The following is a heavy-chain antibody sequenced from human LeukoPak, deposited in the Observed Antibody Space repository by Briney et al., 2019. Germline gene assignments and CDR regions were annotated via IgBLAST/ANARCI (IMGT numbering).Heavy chain of an antibody. D-gene: IGHD2-2*02. V-gene: IGHV3-30*18. Sequence: QSGGSLRLSCAVSGFTFSSYGMHWVRQAPGKGLEWVAVISYDGSNKYYADSVKGRFTISRDNSKNTLYLQMNSLRAEDTAVYYCAKSFADIVVVPAAIDHWPPLDYWGQGTLVTVSS. CDR1: GFTFSSYG. J-gene: IGHJ4*02. CDR3: AKSFADIVVVPAAIDHWPPLDY. CDR2: ISYDGSNK.